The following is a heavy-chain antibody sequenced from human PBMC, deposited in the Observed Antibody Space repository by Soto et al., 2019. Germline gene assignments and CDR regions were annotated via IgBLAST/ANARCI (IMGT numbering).Heavy chain of an antibody. D-gene: IGHD2-2*02. CDR3: ARAYTGRLPRRADYYYAMDV. V-gene: IGHV3-13*05. Sequence: GRSLRLSCATSGFTFSNFDMHWVRQVPGKGLEWVSAIGAARDPYYLGSVKGRFTISRENAKNSVYLQMNDLRAGDSAVYYCARAYTGRLPRRADYYYAMDVWGQGTTVTVSS. CDR2: IGAARDP. J-gene: IGHJ6*02. CDR1: GFTFSNFD.